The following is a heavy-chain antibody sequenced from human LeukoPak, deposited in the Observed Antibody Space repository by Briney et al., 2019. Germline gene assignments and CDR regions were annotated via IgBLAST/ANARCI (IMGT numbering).Heavy chain of an antibody. D-gene: IGHD3-22*01. Sequence: GGSLRLSCAASGFTFSSYWMSWVRQAPGKGLEWVGFIRSKAYGGTTEYAASVKGRFTISRDDSKSIAYLQMNSLKTEDTAVYYCTRGGVDSSGYQSDYWGQGTLVTVSS. CDR2: IRSKAYGGTT. V-gene: IGHV3-49*04. CDR3: TRGGVDSSGYQSDY. J-gene: IGHJ4*02. CDR1: GFTFSSYW.